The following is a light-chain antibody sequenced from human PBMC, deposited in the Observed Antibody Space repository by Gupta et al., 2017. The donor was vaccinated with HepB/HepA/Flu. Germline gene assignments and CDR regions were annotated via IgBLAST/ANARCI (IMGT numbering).Light chain of an antibody. V-gene: IGKV2-28*01. Sequence: DIVMTQSPLSLPVTPGEPASISCRSSQSLLHSNGYNYLDWYLQKPGQSPQLLIYLGSNRASGVPDRFSGSGSGTDFTLKISRVEAEDVGVYYCMQALQTKWTFGKGPRWKSN. CDR3: MQALQTKWT. CDR2: LGS. CDR1: QSLLHSNGYNY. J-gene: IGKJ1*01.